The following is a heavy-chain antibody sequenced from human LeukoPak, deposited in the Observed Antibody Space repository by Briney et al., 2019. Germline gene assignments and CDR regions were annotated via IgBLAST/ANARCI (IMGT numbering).Heavy chain of an antibody. J-gene: IGHJ4*02. CDR2: INQDGSEI. CDR3: ARPSLNTGSYFDY. Sequence: GGSLRLSCEASGCSFSNYWMGWVRQAPVKGLEWVANINQDGSEIYYVDSVRGRFTISRDNAKNSLYLQMNSLRAEDTAVYYCARPSLNTGSYFDYWGQGILVSVSS. V-gene: IGHV3-7*01. CDR1: GCSFSNYW. D-gene: IGHD1-26*01.